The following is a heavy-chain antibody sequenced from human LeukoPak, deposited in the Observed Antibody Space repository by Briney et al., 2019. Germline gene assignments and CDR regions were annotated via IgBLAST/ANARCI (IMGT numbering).Heavy chain of an antibody. CDR1: GFTFSSYA. V-gene: IGHV3-23*01. J-gene: IGHJ4*02. D-gene: IGHD4-23*01. Sequence: GGSLRLSCAASGFTFSSYAMSWVRQAPGKGMEWVSAISGSGGSTYYADSVKGRFTISRDNSKNTLYLQMNSLRAEDTAVYYCAKAHYGRNILLDYWGQGTLVTVSS. CDR2: ISGSGGST. CDR3: AKAHYGRNILLDY.